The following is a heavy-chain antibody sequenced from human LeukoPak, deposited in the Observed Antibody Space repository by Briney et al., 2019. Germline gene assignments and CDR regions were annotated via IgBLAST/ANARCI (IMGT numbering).Heavy chain of an antibody. CDR3: ARASLGYCSGGSCSLNFDN. D-gene: IGHD2-15*01. J-gene: IGHJ4*02. CDR2: IYYSGST. CDR1: GGSMSSYY. V-gene: IGHV4-59*12. Sequence: SETLSLTCTVSGGSMSSYYWSWLRQSPGKGLEWIGHIYYSGSTNYNPSLKSRVTMSVDMSKNQFSLKLSSVTGADTAVYYCARASLGYCSGGSCSLNFDNWGQGTLVTVSS.